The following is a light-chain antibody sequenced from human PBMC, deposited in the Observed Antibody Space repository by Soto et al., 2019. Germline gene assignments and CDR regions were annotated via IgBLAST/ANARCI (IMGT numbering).Light chain of an antibody. CDR3: QQFKKWPLT. V-gene: IGKV3-15*01. J-gene: IGKJ4*01. CDR2: DAS. Sequence: EIVMTQSPANLSVSSGDRATLSCRASQTIYNNVAWYQQRPGQAPRLLIYDASTRATSVPARFSGSGYGTDFALSISGLQSADCAVYYCQQFKKWPLTFGGGTKVEIK. CDR1: QTIYNN.